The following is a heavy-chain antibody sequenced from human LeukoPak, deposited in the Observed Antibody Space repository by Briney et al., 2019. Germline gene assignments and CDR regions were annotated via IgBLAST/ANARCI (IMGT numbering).Heavy chain of an antibody. CDR2: TYYRSKWIS. CDR1: GDSVSSNSAA. V-gene: IGHV6-1*01. J-gene: IGHJ4*02. CDR3: ARKGTVTTPFDY. D-gene: IGHD1/OR15-1a*01. Sequence: SQTLSLTCAISGDSVSSNSAAWNWIRQSPSRGLEWLGRTYYRSKWISDCAVSVKSRITINADTSKNQFSLQVNSVTPEDTAVYYCARKGTVTTPFDYWGQGILVTVSS.